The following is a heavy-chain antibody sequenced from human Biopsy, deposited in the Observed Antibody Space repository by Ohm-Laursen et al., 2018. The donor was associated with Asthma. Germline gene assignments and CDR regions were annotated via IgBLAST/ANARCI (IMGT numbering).Heavy chain of an antibody. CDR3: AKSADYYDSTDYLDF. CDR2: ISWNSGNI. CDR1: GFSFDDCA. J-gene: IGHJ4*01. V-gene: IGHV3-9*01. D-gene: IGHD3-22*01. Sequence: SLRLSCSASGFSFDDCAMHWVRQAPGKGLEWVSSISWNSGNIDYADSVRGRFTISRDNAKNSLYLQMQSLRPEDTAFYYCAKSADYYDSTDYLDFWGRGTLVTVSS.